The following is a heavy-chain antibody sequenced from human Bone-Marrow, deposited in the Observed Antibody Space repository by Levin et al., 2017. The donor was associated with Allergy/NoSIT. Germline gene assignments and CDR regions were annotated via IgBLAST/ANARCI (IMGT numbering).Heavy chain of an antibody. V-gene: IGHV3-11*01. D-gene: IGHD7-27*01. J-gene: IGHJ6*02. CDR1: GFTFSDHY. CDR3: ARAQLGIHYNGMDV. CDR2: ISSSGSNK. Sequence: GGSLRLSCAASGFTFSDHYMSWFRQPPGKGLEWVSYISSSGSNKYYADSLKGRFTISRDNAKSSLYLQMNSLSADDTAVYYCARAQLGIHYNGMDVWGQGATVTVSS.